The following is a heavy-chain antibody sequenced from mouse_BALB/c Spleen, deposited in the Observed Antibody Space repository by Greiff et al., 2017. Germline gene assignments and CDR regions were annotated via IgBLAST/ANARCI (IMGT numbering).Heavy chain of an antibody. D-gene: IGHD2-1*01. J-gene: IGHJ4*01. CDR3: AREGDGNYAMDY. Sequence: EVKLVESGGGLVKPGGSLKLSCAASGFAFSSYDMSWVRQTPEKRLEWVAYISSGGGSTYYPDTVKGRFTISRDNAKNTLYLQMSSLKSEDTAMYYCAREGDGNYAMDYWGQGTSVTVSS. V-gene: IGHV5-12-1*01. CDR1: GFAFSSYD. CDR2: ISSGGGST.